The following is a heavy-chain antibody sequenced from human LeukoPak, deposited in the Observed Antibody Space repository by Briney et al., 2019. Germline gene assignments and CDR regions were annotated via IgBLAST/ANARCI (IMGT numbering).Heavy chain of an antibody. J-gene: IGHJ6*03. CDR2: INPNSGGT. Sequence: ASVTVSFTSSVYTFTVYYMHGVRQAPGQGLEWMGWINPNSGGTNYAQKFQGRVTMTRDTSTSTVYMELSSLRSEDTAVYYCARGGYSSYMDVWGKGTTVTVSS. V-gene: IGHV1-2*02. D-gene: IGHD5-18*01. CDR1: VYTFTVYY. CDR3: ARGGYSSYMDV.